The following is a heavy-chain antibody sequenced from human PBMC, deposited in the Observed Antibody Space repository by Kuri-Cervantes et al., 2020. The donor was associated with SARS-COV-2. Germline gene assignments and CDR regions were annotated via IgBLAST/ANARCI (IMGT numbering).Heavy chain of an antibody. CDR3: AREPNYDGDGFGIFDP. Sequence: SETLSLTCTVSGGSISHNDYYWGWIRQPPGKGLEWIAYISDSGDTRSKPSLRSRVTILMDTSKNEFSLKLTSVTAADTAVYYCAREPNYDGDGFGIFDPWGQGTLVTVSS. CDR1: GGSISHNDYY. D-gene: IGHD1-7*01. CDR2: ISDSGDT. J-gene: IGHJ5*02. V-gene: IGHV4-61*05.